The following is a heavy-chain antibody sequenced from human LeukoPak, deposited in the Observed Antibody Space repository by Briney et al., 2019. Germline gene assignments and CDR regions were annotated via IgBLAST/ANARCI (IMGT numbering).Heavy chain of an antibody. D-gene: IGHD3-22*01. CDR2: IYNSGNT. J-gene: IGHJ4*02. Sequence: SETLSLTCTVSGDSISTDDYYWSWIRQPAGKGLEWIGRIYNSGNTNYNPSLKSRVTTSVDTSKNQFSLKLSSVTAADTAVYYCARDLWYYDSSGYPSWGQGTLVTVSS. V-gene: IGHV4-61*02. CDR3: ARDLWYYDSSGYPS. CDR1: GDSISTDDYY.